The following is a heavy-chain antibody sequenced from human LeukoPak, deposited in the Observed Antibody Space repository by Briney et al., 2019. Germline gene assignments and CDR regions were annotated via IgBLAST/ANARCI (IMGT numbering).Heavy chain of an antibody. V-gene: IGHV1-18*01. CDR1: GYTSTSYG. CDR3: ARVYCSGGSCYSDGNYYFDY. Sequence: ASVKVSCKASGYTSTSYGISWVRQAPGQGLEWMGWISAYNGNTNYAQKLQGRVTMTTDTSTSTAYMELRSLRSDDTAVYYCARVYCSGGSCYSDGNYYFDYWGQGTLVTVSS. J-gene: IGHJ4*02. D-gene: IGHD2-15*01. CDR2: ISAYNGNT.